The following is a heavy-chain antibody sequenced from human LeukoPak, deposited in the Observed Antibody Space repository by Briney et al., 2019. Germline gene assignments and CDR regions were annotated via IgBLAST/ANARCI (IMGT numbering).Heavy chain of an antibody. CDR1: GGSFSGYY. D-gene: IGHD6-13*01. J-gene: IGHJ6*02. Sequence: SETLSLTCAVYGGSFSGYYWSWIRQPPGKGLEWIGEINHSGSTNYNPSLKSRVTISVDTSKNQFSLKLSSVTAADTAVYYCAGFRSRKAAAGTAAGEGYYYGMDVWGQGTTVTVSS. CDR3: AGFRSRKAAAGTAAGEGYYYGMDV. V-gene: IGHV4-34*01. CDR2: INHSGST.